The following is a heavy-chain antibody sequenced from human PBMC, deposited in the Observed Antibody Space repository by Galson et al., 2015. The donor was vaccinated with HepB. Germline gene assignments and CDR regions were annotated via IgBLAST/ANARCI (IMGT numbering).Heavy chain of an antibody. Sequence: SVKVSCKASGDAFSSYAISWVRLAPGQGLEWLGRTIPILGVTNYAQKFQGRVTITADKSTSTAFMELSSLRSEDTAMYYCARAPWFGELLFGHWYFDLWGRGTLVTVSS. CDR1: GDAFSSYA. CDR3: ARAPWFGELLFGHWYFDL. V-gene: IGHV1-69*04. D-gene: IGHD3-10*01. CDR2: TIPILGVT. J-gene: IGHJ2*01.